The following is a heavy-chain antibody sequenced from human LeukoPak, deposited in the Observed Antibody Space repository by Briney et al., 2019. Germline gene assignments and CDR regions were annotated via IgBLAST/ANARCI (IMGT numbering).Heavy chain of an antibody. Sequence: GGSLRLSCAASGFTVSSNYMSWVRQAPGKGREWVSVIYSGGSTYYADSVKGRFTISRDNSKNTLYLQMNSLRAEDTAVYYCARDRNDAFDIWGQGTMVTVSS. J-gene: IGHJ3*02. CDR3: ARDRNDAFDI. D-gene: IGHD1-14*01. V-gene: IGHV3-53*01. CDR2: IYSGGST. CDR1: GFTVSSNY.